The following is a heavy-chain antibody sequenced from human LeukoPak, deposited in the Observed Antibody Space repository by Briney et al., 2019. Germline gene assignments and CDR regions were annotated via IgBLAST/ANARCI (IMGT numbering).Heavy chain of an antibody. V-gene: IGHV1-18*01. J-gene: IGHJ5*02. CDR2: ISAYNGNT. Sequence: ASVKVSCKASGYTFSNYGISWVRQAPGQELEWMGWISAYNGNTNYAQKVQGRVTMTTDTSTSTAYMELRSLRSDDTAVYYCATGLENGSYFSLDPWGQGTLVTVSS. D-gene: IGHD1-26*01. CDR3: ATGLENGSYFSLDP. CDR1: GYTFSNYG.